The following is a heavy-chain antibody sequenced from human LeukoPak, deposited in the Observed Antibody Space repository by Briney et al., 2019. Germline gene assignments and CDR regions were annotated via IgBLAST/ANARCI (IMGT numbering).Heavy chain of an antibody. J-gene: IGHJ5*02. CDR1: GFTFSSYS. CDR3: AKEGVTALRWFDP. D-gene: IGHD2-21*02. CDR2: ISGSGGNT. V-gene: IGHV3-23*01. Sequence: GGSLRLSCAASGFTFSSYSMNWVRQAPGKGLEWVSEISGSGGNTYYADSMKGRFTISRDNSKNTLYLQMNSLRAEDTAVYYCAKEGVTALRWFDPWGQGTLVTVSS.